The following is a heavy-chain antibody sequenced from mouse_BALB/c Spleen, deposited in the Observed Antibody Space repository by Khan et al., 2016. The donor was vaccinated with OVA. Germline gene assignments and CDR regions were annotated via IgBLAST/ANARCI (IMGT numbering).Heavy chain of an antibody. V-gene: IGHV3-2*02. J-gene: IGHJ4*01. CDR3: ARDGSRYNYAMDY. CDR2: ISYSGST. D-gene: IGHD2-3*01. Sequence: EVELVESGPGLVKPSQSLSLTSDYAWNWIRQFPGNKLEWMGYISYSGSTNYNPSLKSRISITRDTSKNQFFLQLNSVTTEDTATYYCARDGSRYNYAMDYWGQGTSVTVSS. CDR1: SDYA.